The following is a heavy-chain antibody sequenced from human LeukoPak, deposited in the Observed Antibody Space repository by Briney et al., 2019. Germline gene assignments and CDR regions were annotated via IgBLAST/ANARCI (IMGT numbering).Heavy chain of an antibody. CDR1: GYTFTSYG. CDR2: ISAYNGNT. V-gene: IGHV1-18*01. CDR3: ARQAVYQQNAFDI. D-gene: IGHD2-2*01. J-gene: IGHJ3*02. Sequence: GASVKVSCKASGYTFTSYGISWVRQAPGQGLEWMGWISAYNGNTNYAQKLQGRVTMTMTTDTSTSTAYMELSRLRSDDTAVYYCARQAVYQQNAFDIWGQGTMVTVSS.